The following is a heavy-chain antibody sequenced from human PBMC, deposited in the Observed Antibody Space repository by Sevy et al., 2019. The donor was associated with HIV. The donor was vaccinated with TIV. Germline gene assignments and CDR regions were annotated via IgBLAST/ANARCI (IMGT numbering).Heavy chain of an antibody. J-gene: IGHJ5*02. CDR2: IYYSGST. CDR1: GGSISSYY. D-gene: IGHD1-26*01. V-gene: IGHV4-59*01. CDR3: ARASASGSYVEWFDP. Sequence: SETLSLTCTVSGGSISSYYWSWIRQPPGKGLEWIGYIYYSGSTNYNPSLKSRVTISVDTSKNQFSLKLSSVTAADTAVHYCARASASGSYVEWFDPWGQGTLVTVSS.